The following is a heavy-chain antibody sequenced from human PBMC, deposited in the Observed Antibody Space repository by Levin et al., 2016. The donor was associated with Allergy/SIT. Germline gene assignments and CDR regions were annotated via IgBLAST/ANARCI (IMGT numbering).Heavy chain of an antibody. CDR2: IYSGGST. CDR1: GFTVSSNY. Sequence: GESLKISCAASGFTVSSNYMSWVRQAPGKGLEWVSVIYSGGSTYYADSVKGRFTISRHNSKNTLYLQMNSLRAEDTAVYYCARDQSFVWGTGDYYYYGMDVWGQGTTVTVSS. D-gene: IGHD1-1*01. CDR3: ARDQSFVWGTGDYYYYGMDV. V-gene: IGHV3-53*04. J-gene: IGHJ6*02.